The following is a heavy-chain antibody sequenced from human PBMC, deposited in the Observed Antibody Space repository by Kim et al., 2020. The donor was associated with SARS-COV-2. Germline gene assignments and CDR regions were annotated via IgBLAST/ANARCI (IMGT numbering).Heavy chain of an antibody. Sequence: GGSLRLSCAASGFTFSSYAMHWVRQAPGKGLEWVAVISYDGSNKYYADSVKGRFTISRDNSKNSLYLQMNSLRAEDTAVYYCARCLRYYYDSSGYFDYLG. J-gene: IGHJ4*01. V-gene: IGHV3-30-3*01. CDR1: GFTFSSYA. CDR2: ISYDGSNK. CDR3: ARCLRYYYDSSGYFDY. D-gene: IGHD3-22*01.